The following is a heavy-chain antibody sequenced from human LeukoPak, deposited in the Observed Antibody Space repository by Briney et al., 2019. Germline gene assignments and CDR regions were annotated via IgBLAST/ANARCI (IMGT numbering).Heavy chain of an antibody. J-gene: IGHJ4*02. CDR2: IYYSGST. V-gene: IGHV4-59*08. CDR3: ARRKCSRGTCYSDY. CDR1: AGSISSYY. D-gene: IGHD2-15*01. Sequence: SETLSLTCTASAGSISSYYWNGIRQPPGKGLEWIGYIYYSGSTNYNPSLRSRVTISVDTSKNQFSLKLSSVTAADTAIYYCARRKCSRGTCYSDYWGQGTLVTVSS.